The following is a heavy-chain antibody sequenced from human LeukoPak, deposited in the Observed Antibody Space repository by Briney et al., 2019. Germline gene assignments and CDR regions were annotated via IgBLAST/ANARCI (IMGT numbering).Heavy chain of an antibody. CDR1: GYTFTSYY. CDR3: ARVDGINPNPDKYYFDY. CDR2: INPSGGST. J-gene: IGHJ4*02. V-gene: IGHV1-46*01. D-gene: IGHD3-10*01. Sequence: GASVKVSFKASGYTFTSYYMHWVRQAPGQGLEWMGIINPSGGSTSYAQKFQGRVTMNRDTSTSTVYMEMSSLRSEDTAVYYCARVDGINPNPDKYYFDYWGQGTLVTVSS.